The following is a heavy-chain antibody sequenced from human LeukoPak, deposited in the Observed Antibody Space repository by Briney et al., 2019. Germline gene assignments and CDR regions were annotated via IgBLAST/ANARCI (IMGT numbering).Heavy chain of an antibody. D-gene: IGHD4-17*01. CDR1: GGSISSSSYY. CDR2: IYYSGST. Sequence: SETLSLTCTVSGGSISSSSYYWGWIRQPPGKGLEWIGSIYYSGSTYYNPSLKSRVTISVDTSKNQFSLKLSSVTAADTAVYYCARDSVSLRYHYWGQGTLVTVSS. J-gene: IGHJ4*02. CDR3: ARDSVSLRYHY. V-gene: IGHV4-39*07.